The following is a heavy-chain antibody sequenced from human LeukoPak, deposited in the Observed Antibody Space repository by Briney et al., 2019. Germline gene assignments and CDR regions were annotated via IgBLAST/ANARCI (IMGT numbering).Heavy chain of an antibody. Sequence: KPSETLSLTCTVSGVSISSSNSYWGWIRQPPGKGLEWIGSIYYSGSTYYNPSLKSRVTISVDTSKNQFSLKLSSVTAADTAVYYCARDYNAFDIWGQGTMVTVSS. D-gene: IGHD2-2*02. CDR1: GVSISSSNSY. CDR2: IYYSGST. V-gene: IGHV4-39*07. J-gene: IGHJ3*02. CDR3: ARDYNAFDI.